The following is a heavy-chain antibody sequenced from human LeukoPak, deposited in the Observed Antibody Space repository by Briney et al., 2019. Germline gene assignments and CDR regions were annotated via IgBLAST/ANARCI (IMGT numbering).Heavy chain of an antibody. D-gene: IGHD5-24*01. CDR1: GYTFTRYD. CDR2: MNPNSGNT. J-gene: IGHJ4*02. CDR3: ARGDLDGYPQGEIDY. Sequence: ASVRVSCKASGYTFTRYDINWVRQATGQGGEWMGWMNPNSGNTGYAQKFHGRVTMTRNTSITTAYMELSSLRSEDTAVYYCARGDLDGYPQGEIDYWGQGTLVTVSS. V-gene: IGHV1-8*01.